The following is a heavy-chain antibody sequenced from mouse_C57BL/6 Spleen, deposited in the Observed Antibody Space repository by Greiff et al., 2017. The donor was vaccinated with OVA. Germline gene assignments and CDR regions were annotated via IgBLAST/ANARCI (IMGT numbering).Heavy chain of an antibody. J-gene: IGHJ3*01. CDR2: IDPSDSYT. V-gene: IGHV1-69*01. D-gene: IGHD1-1*01. CDR1: GYTFTSYW. Sequence: QVQLQQPGAELVMPGASVKLSCKASGYTFTSYWMHWVKQRPGQGLEWIGEIDPSDSYTNYNQKFKGKSTLTVDKSSSTAYMQLSSLTSEDSAVYYCASSGSSYVRCAYWGQGTLVTVSA. CDR3: ASSGSSYVRCAY.